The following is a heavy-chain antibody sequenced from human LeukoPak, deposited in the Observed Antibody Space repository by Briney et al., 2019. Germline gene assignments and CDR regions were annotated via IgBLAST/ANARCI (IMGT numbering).Heavy chain of an antibody. CDR1: GFTFADYA. V-gene: IGHV3-9*01. J-gene: IGHJ5*02. Sequence: GGSLRLSCAASGFTFADYAMHWVRQAPGKGLEWVSGVSWNSATIGYADSVKGRFTISRDNAKNSLYLQMNSLRAEDTAVYYCARDREYTDYLHNWFDPWGQGTLVTVSS. CDR2: VSWNSATI. D-gene: IGHD4-11*01. CDR3: ARDREYTDYLHNWFDP.